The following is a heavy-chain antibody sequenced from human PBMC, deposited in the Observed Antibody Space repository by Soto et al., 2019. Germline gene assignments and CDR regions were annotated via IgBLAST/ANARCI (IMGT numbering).Heavy chain of an antibody. CDR1: GYTLTELS. V-gene: IGHV1-24*01. CDR2: FDPEDGET. CDR3: ATIGQRYYDILTGYYKPRGPYYYMDV. D-gene: IGHD3-9*01. Sequence: ASVKVSCKVSGYTLTELSMHWVRQAPGKGLEWMGGFDPEDGETIYAQKFQGRVTMTEDTSTDTAYMELSSLRSEDTAVYYCATIGQRYYDILTGYYKPRGPYYYMDVWGKGTTVTVSS. J-gene: IGHJ6*03.